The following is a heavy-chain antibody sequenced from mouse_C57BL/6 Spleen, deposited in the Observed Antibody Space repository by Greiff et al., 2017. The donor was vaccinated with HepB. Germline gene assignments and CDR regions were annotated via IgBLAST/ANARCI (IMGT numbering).Heavy chain of an antibody. CDR3: ARNREDPVEFAY. CDR2: ICTGGGT. CDR1: GFSLTSYA. Sequence: VKLMESGPGLVAPSQSLSITCTVSGFSLTSYAISWVRQPPGKGLEWLGVICTGGGTNYNSALKSRLSICKDNSKSQVFLKMNSLQTEDTARYYCARNREDPVEFAYWGQGTLVTVSA. V-gene: IGHV2-9-1*01. J-gene: IGHJ3*01.